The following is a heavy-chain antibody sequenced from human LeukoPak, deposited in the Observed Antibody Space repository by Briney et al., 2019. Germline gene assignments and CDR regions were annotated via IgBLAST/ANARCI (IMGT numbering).Heavy chain of an antibody. D-gene: IGHD1-26*01. CDR2: INHSGSA. CDR3: ARGWWEPRVFDP. V-gene: IGHV4-34*01. Sequence: SETLSLTCAVYGGSFSGYYWSWIRQPPGKGLEWIGEINHSGSANYNPSLKSRVTISVDTSKNQFSLKLSSVTAADTAVYYCARGWWEPRVFDPWGQGTLVTVSS. J-gene: IGHJ5*02. CDR1: GGSFSGYY.